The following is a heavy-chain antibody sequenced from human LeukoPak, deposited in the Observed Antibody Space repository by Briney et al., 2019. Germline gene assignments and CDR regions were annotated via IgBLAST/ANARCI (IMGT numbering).Heavy chain of an antibody. V-gene: IGHV1-8*01. D-gene: IGHD5-12*01. CDR1: GYTFTSYD. CDR3: ARDYSGYDFGTYYYYGMDA. J-gene: IGHJ6*02. CDR2: MNPNSGNT. Sequence: ASVKVSCKASGYTFTSYDINWVRQATGQGLEWMGWMNPNSGNTGYAQKFQGRVTMTRSTSISTAYMELSSLRSEDTAVYYCARDYSGYDFGTYYYYGMDAWGQGTTVTVSS.